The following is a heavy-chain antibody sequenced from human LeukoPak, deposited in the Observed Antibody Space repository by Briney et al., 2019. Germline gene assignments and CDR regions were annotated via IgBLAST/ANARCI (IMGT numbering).Heavy chain of an antibody. V-gene: IGHV1-69*06. CDR2: IIPIFGTA. Sequence: ASVKVSCKASGGTFSSYAISWVRQAPGQGLEWMGGIIPIFGTANYAQKFRGRVTITADKSTSTAYMELSSLRSEDTAVYYCARDKSRSGYYSYYFDYWGQGTLVTVSS. D-gene: IGHD3-22*01. CDR1: GGTFSSYA. CDR3: ARDKSRSGYYSYYFDY. J-gene: IGHJ4*02.